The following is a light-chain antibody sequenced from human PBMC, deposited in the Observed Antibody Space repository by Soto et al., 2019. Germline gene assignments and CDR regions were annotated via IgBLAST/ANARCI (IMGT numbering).Light chain of an antibody. J-gene: IGLJ1*01. Sequence: QPVLTQSPSASASLGASVKLTCTLSSGHSSYAIAWHQQQPEKGPRYLMKLNSDGSHSKGDGIPDRFSGSSSGAERYLTISSLKSEDEADYYCQTWGTGIPYVFGTGNKLTVL. V-gene: IGLV4-69*01. CDR3: QTWGTGIPYV. CDR2: LNSDGSH. CDR1: SGHSSYA.